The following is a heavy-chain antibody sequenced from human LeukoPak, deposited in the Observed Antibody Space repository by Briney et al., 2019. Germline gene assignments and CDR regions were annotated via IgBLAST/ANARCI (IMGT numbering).Heavy chain of an antibody. D-gene: IGHD3-10*01. CDR2: IGGSGGST. V-gene: IGHV3-23*01. Sequence: SGGSLRLSCAASGFTFSSYAMSWVRQAPGKGLEWVSAIGGSGGSTYYADSVKGRFTISRDNSKNTLYLQMNSLRAEDTAVYYCAKVHYYYGSGSTGGYFDYWGQGTLVTVSS. CDR1: GFTFSSYA. CDR3: AKVHYYYGSGSTGGYFDY. J-gene: IGHJ4*02.